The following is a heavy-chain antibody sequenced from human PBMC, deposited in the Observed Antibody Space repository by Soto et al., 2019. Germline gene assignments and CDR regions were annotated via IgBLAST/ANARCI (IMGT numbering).Heavy chain of an antibody. CDR3: ARGRCSGGSCYSVYYYMDV. Sequence: SETLSLTCAVYGGSFSGYYWSWIRQPPGKGLEWIGEINHSGSTNYNPSLKSRVTISVDTSKNQFSLKLSSVTAADTAVYYCARGRCSGGSCYSVYYYMDVWGKGTTVTVSS. D-gene: IGHD2-15*01. CDR1: GGSFSGYY. CDR2: INHSGST. J-gene: IGHJ6*03. V-gene: IGHV4-34*01.